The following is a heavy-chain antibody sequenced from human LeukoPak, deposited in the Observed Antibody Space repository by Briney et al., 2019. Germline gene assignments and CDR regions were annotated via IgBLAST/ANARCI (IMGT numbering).Heavy chain of an antibody. CDR2: ISWNSGSI. Sequence: GRSLRLSCAASGFTFDDYAMHWVRQAPGKGLEWVSGISWNSGSIGYADSVKGRFTISRDNAKNSLYLQMNSLRAEDTALYYCAKDDDYGDYIARGAFDIWGQGTMVTVSS. V-gene: IGHV3-9*01. J-gene: IGHJ3*02. D-gene: IGHD4-17*01. CDR1: GFTFDDYA. CDR3: AKDDDYGDYIARGAFDI.